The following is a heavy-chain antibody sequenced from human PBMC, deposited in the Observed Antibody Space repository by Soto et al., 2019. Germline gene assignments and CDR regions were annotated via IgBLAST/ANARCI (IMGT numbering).Heavy chain of an antibody. J-gene: IGHJ4*02. CDR1: GGSISSGGYS. CDR2: IYHSGST. D-gene: IGHD3-22*01. Sequence: SETLSLTCAVSGGSISSGGYSWSWIRQPPGKGLEWIGYIYHSGSTYYNPSLKSRVTISVDTSKNQFSLKLSSVTAADTAVYYCARVNYYDSSGYYYDVDYWGQGTLVTVSS. V-gene: IGHV4-30-2*01. CDR3: ARVNYYDSSGYYYDVDY.